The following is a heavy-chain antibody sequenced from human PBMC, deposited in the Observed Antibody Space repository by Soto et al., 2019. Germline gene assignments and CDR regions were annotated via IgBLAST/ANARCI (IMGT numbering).Heavy chain of an antibody. V-gene: IGHV4-4*02. CDR2: IHHSGRT. J-gene: IGHJ4*02. CDR3: ARGGDWQFDY. D-gene: IGHD2-21*02. CDR1: GDSISSDKW. Sequence: TLSLTCAVSGDSISSDKWWSWVRQPPGKGLEWIGEIHHSGRTNYNPSLKSRVTILVEKSKNQVSLELSSMTAADTAVYYCARGGDWQFDYWGQGTLVTVSS.